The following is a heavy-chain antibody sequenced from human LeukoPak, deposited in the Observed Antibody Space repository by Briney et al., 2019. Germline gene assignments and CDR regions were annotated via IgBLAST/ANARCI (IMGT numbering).Heavy chain of an antibody. CDR1: GFSFSTYW. CDR3: AKEKNIVGATPFDY. V-gene: IGHV3-7*03. Sequence: PGGSLRLSCEVSGFSFSTYWMTWVRQAPGKGLEWVANIKEDGSDKYYVDSVKGRFTISRDNSKNTLYLQMNSLRAEDTAVYYCAKEKNIVGATPFDYWGQGTLVTVSS. CDR2: IKEDGSDK. D-gene: IGHD1-26*01. J-gene: IGHJ4*02.